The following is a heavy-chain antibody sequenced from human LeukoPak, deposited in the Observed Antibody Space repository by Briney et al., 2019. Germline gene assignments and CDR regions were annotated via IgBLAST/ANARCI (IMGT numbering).Heavy chain of an antibody. D-gene: IGHD3-10*01. V-gene: IGHV1-8*01. CDR3: ARGDMAWFGELSSMDV. CDR2: MNPNSGNT. Sequence: ASVKVSCKASGYTFTSYDINWVRQATGQGLEWMGWMNPNSGNTGYAQKFQGRVTMTRNNSISTAYMELSSLRSEDTAVYYCARGDMAWFGELSSMDVWGQGTTVTVSS. J-gene: IGHJ6*02. CDR1: GYTFTSYD.